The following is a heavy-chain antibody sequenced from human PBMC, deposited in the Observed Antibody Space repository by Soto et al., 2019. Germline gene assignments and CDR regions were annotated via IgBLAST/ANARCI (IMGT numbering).Heavy chain of an antibody. J-gene: IGHJ4*02. CDR3: ATNRGLIAVAGTLDY. Sequence: GASVKVSCKVSGYTLTELSMHWVRQAPGKGLEWMGGFDPEDGETIYAQKFQGRVAMTEDTSTDTAYMELSSLRSEDMAVYYCATNRGLIAVAGTLDYWGQGTLVTVSS. CDR1: GYTLTELS. D-gene: IGHD6-19*01. V-gene: IGHV1-24*01. CDR2: FDPEDGET.